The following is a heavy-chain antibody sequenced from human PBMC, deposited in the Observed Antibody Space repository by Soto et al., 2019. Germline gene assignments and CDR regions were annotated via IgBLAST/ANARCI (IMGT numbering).Heavy chain of an antibody. D-gene: IGHD4-17*01. CDR1: GFTFSSYA. CDR2: ISGSGGST. CDR3: AKGQDDYGGYEHFDY. J-gene: IGHJ4*02. Sequence: PGGSLRLSCAASGFTFSSYAMSWVRQAPGKGLEWVSAISGSGGSTYYADSVKGRFTISRDNSKNTLYLQMNSLRAEDTAVYYCAKGQDDYGGYEHFDYWGQGTLVTVSS. V-gene: IGHV3-23*01.